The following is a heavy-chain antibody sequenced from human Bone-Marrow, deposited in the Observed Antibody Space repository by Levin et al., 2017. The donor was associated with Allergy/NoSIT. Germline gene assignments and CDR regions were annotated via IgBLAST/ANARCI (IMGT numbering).Heavy chain of an antibody. D-gene: IGHD5/OR15-5a*01. CDR2: IVVGSGNT. CDR3: AATTRGYSFYHSHGMDV. V-gene: IGHV1-58*01. CDR1: GFTLRSSL. Sequence: SVKVSCRASGFTLRSSLVQWVRQARGQRLEWIGWIVVGSGNTNIAENLENRVTITRDMSTSTAYLEVSSVRSEDTAIYYCAATTRGYSFYHSHGMDVWGQGTTVTVSS. J-gene: IGHJ6*02.